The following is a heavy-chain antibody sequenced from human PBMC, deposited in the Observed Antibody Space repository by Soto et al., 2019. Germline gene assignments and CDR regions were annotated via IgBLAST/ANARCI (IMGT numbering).Heavy chain of an antibody. CDR3: TRRYNWNDNYFDP. Sequence: PSETLSLTCSVSGASIRSYYWHWIRQPPGKGLEWIGYVYTSDYTRYNSSLKSRVTISVDTSKSQFYLRLTSVTAADTAIYYCTRRYNWNDNYFDPWGPGALVTVSS. J-gene: IGHJ5*02. CDR2: VYTSDYT. V-gene: IGHV4-4*08. D-gene: IGHD1-20*01. CDR1: GASIRSYY.